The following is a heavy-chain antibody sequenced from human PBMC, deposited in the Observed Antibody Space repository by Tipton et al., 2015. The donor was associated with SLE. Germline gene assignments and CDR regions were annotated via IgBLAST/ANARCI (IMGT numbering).Heavy chain of an antibody. CDR1: GGSFSGYY. J-gene: IGHJ6*03. CDR2: INHSGST. V-gene: IGHV4-34*01. D-gene: IGHD3-3*01. Sequence: TLSLTCDVNGGSFSGYYWSWIRQPPGKGLEWIGEINHSGSTNYNPSLKSRVTISVDTSKNQFSLKLSSVTAADTAVYYCARVRPPLSIFGVVKGTDYYYMDVWGKGTTVTVSS. CDR3: ARVRPPLSIFGVVKGTDYYYMDV.